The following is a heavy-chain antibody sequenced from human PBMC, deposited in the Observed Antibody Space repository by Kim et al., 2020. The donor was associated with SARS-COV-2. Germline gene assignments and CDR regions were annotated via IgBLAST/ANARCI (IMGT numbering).Heavy chain of an antibody. V-gene: IGHV4-34*01. CDR2: INHSGST. CDR3: ARSNWNYVWLDP. D-gene: IGHD1-7*01. Sequence: SETLSLTCAVYGGSFSGYYWSWIRQPPGKGLEWIGEINHSGSTNYNPSLKSRVTISVDTPKNQFSLKLSSVTAAETAVYYCARSNWNYVWLDPWGQGTLV. J-gene: IGHJ5*02. CDR1: GGSFSGYY.